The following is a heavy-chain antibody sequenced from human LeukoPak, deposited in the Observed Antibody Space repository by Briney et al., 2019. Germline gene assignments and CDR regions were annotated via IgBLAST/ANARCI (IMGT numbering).Heavy chain of an antibody. CDR3: ARADLSGSYFHPHFLDY. J-gene: IGHJ4*02. Sequence: PGGSLRLSCAASGFTFNNYNMNWVRRAPGKGLEWVSSISDSSSYIYYADSVRGRFTISRDNAKNSLYLQMNSLRAEDTAMYYCARADLSGSYFHPHFLDYWGQGTLVTVSS. CDR1: GFTFNNYN. D-gene: IGHD1-26*01. V-gene: IGHV3-21*01. CDR2: ISDSSSYI.